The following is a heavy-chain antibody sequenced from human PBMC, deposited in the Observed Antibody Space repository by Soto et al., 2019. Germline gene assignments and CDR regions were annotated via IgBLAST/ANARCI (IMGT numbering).Heavy chain of an antibody. CDR1: GFIFGHFG. D-gene: IGHD3-10*01. CDR2: NWNDEFTK. CDR3: ARDLGSGSSTAYFDS. V-gene: IGHV3-33*01. J-gene: IGHJ4*02. Sequence: QVQLVESGGGVVQPGRSLRLSCAASGFIFGHFGMHWVRQAPGKGLEWLAVNWNDEFTKYYADSVKGRFVISRDNSKSTLDLQMNDLRAEDSAVYYCARDLGSGSSTAYFDSWGQGSLVTVSS.